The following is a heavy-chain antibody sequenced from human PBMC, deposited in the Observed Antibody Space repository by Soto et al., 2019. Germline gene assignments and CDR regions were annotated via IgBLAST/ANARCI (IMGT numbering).Heavy chain of an antibody. CDR3: ARGIWPPYYFDY. J-gene: IGHJ4*02. Sequence: GGSLRLSCAASGFTFSSYSMNWVRQAPGKGLEWVSSISSSSSYIYYADSVKGRFTISRDNAKNSLYLQMNSLRAEDTAVYYCARGIWPPYYFDYWGQGTLVTVSS. CDR2: ISSSSSYI. CDR1: GFTFSSYS. V-gene: IGHV3-21*01.